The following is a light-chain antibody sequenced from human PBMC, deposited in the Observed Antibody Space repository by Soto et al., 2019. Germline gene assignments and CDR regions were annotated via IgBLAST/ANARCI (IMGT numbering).Light chain of an antibody. CDR3: HQYRGSPIT. CDR1: QSVTTR. V-gene: IGKV3-20*01. J-gene: IGKJ5*01. Sequence: EIVLTQSPDTLCLSPGGRATLSCRASQSVTTRLAWYQQKTGQPPRLLISGASVRASGVTVRISGSGSGTDFTLTISRLEPEDFALYYCHQYRGSPITFGLGTRLEVK. CDR2: GAS.